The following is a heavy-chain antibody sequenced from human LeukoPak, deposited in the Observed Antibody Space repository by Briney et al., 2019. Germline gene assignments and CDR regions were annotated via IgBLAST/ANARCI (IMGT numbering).Heavy chain of an antibody. CDR1: GFTFSSYG. V-gene: IGHV3-30*18. J-gene: IGHJ4*02. CDR3: AKGYYADYGDH. Sequence: GGSLRPSCAASGFTFSSYGMHWVRQAPGKGLEWVAVISYDGSDKYYADSVKGRFTISRDNSKNTLYLQMNSLRVEDTAVYYCAKGYYADYGDHWGQGTLVTVSS. D-gene: IGHD4-17*01. CDR2: ISYDGSDK.